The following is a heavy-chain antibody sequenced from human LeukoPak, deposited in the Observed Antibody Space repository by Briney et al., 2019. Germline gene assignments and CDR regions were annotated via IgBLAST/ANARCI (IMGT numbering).Heavy chain of an antibody. D-gene: IGHD4-17*01. CDR2: ISYDGSNK. V-gene: IGHV3-30-3*01. CDR1: GFTFSSYA. CDR3: AREPWPSYGSGFFVY. Sequence: GGSLRLSCAAPGFTFSSYAMHWVRQAPGKGLEWVAVISYDGSNKYYADSVKGRFTISRDNSKNTLYLQMNSLRAEDTAVYYCAREPWPSYGSGFFVYWGQGTLVTVSS. J-gene: IGHJ4*02.